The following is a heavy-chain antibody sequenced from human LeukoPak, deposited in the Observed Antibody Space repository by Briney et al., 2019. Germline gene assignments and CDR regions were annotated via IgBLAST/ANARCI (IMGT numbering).Heavy chain of an antibody. CDR1: GYTFTSYA. CDR3: ARERSLDY. CDR2: IIPIFGTA. J-gene: IGHJ4*02. V-gene: IGHV1-69*13. Sequence: ASVKVSCKASGYTFTSYAMNWVRQAPGQGLEWVGGIIPIFGTANYAQKFQGRVTITADESTSTAYMELSSLRSEDTAVYYCARERSLDYWGQGTLVTVSS.